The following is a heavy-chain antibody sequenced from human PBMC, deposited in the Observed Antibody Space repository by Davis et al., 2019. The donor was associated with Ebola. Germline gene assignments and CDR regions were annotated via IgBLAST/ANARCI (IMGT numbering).Heavy chain of an antibody. Sequence: GESLKISCAASGFTFSSYGMHWVRQAPGKGLEWVGFIRDDGSNKYYADSVKGRFTISRDNAKNSLYLQMNSLRAEDTAVYYCVRDPALVVTGGGWFFGLWGRGTLVTVSS. CDR1: GFTFSSYG. CDR2: IRDDGSNK. CDR3: VRDPALVVTGGGWFFGL. V-gene: IGHV3-30*02. D-gene: IGHD2-21*02. J-gene: IGHJ2*01.